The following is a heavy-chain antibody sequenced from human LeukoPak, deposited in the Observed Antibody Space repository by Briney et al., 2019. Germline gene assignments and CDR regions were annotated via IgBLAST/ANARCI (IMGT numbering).Heavy chain of an antibody. Sequence: ASVKVSCKASGYTFTGYYMHWVRQAPGQGLEWMGWINPNNGGTNYAQKFQGRVTMTRDTSISTAYMELSRLRSDDTAVYYCARGGIVVVPAAKAFDYWGQGTLVTVS. J-gene: IGHJ4*02. CDR3: ARGGIVVVPAAKAFDY. D-gene: IGHD2-2*01. V-gene: IGHV1-2*02. CDR2: INPNNGGT. CDR1: GYTFTGYY.